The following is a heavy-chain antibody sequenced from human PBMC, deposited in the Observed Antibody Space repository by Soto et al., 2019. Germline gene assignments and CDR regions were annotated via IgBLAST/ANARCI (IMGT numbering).Heavy chain of an antibody. V-gene: IGHV3-11*01. CDR1: GFTFSDYY. J-gene: IGHJ6*03. CDR3: ARGPQSDDDYGDYTGDYYYYYYMDV. Sequence: GGSLRLSCAASGFTFSDYYMSWIRQAPGKGLEWVSYISSSGSTIYYADSVKGRFTISRDNAKNSLYLQMNSLRAEDTAVYYCARGPQSDDDYGDYTGDYYYYYYMDVWGKGTTVTVSS. D-gene: IGHD4-17*01. CDR2: ISSSGSTI.